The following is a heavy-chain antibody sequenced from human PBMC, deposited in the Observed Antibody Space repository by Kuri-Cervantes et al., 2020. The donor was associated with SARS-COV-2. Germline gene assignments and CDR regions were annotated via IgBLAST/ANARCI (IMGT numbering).Heavy chain of an antibody. CDR1: GYTFTSYD. V-gene: IGHV1-46*01. J-gene: IGHJ4*02. D-gene: IGHD2-15*01. Sequence: ASVKVSCKASGYTFTSYDINWVRQATGQGLEWMGIINPSGSGTRYPQRFQGRVTMTRDTSTSTVYMELSSLTSEDTAVYFCVVGFFSSRKWDYWGQGTLVTVSS. CDR2: INPSGSGT. CDR3: VVGFFSSRKWDY.